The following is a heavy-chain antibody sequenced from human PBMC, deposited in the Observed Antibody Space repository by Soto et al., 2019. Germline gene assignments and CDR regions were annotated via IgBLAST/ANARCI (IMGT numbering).Heavy chain of an antibody. J-gene: IGHJ4*02. Sequence: SVKVSCKASGGTFSSYAISWVRQAPGQGLEWMGGIIPIFGTANYAQKFQGRVTITADESTSTAYMELSSLRSEDTAVYYCARGGSYIAASILDYWGQGTLVTVSS. D-gene: IGHD6-6*01. CDR2: IIPIFGTA. V-gene: IGHV1-69*13. CDR3: ARGGSYIAASILDY. CDR1: GGTFSSYA.